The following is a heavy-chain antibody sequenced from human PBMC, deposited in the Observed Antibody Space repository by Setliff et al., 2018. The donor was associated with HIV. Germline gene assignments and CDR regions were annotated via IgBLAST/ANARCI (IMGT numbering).Heavy chain of an antibody. CDR1: GGPFSSYS. Sequence: SVKVSCKASGGPFSSYSITWVRQAPGQGLEWMGRIIPMFSIPNYSQRFQGRVTITADRSTNTVYMELSSLRSDDTAVYYYARVGRSVTGPWGQGTLVTVSS. V-gene: IGHV1-69*04. CDR2: IIPMFSIP. D-gene: IGHD6-19*01. CDR3: ARVGRSVTGP. J-gene: IGHJ5*02.